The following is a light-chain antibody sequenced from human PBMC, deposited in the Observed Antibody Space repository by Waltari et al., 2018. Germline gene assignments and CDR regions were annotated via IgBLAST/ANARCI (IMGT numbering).Light chain of an antibody. CDR1: SRADRVSKY. Sequence: QSALTQPRAVSVSPGHSVPISCTGTSRADRVSKYVSWRPQNPGKPPKLIIFDVSERPSGVPDRFSGSKSGNTASLTISGLQAEDEADYYCCSYAGGYTMAVGGGTKLTVL. V-gene: IGLV2-11*01. CDR2: DVS. J-gene: IGLJ2*01. CDR3: CSYAGGYTMA.